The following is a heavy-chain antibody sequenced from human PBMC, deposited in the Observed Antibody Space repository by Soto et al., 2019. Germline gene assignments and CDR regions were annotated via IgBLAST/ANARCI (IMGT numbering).Heavy chain of an antibody. Sequence: PEGSLRLSCAASGFTCSSYEMNWVRQAPGKGLEWVSYISSSGSTIYYADSVKGRFTIPRDNAKNSLYLQMNSLRAEDTAVYYCARAFTYYYDSSGLNWFDPWGQVTLVTVSS. CDR3: ARAFTYYYDSSGLNWFDP. V-gene: IGHV3-48*03. CDR1: GFTCSSYE. J-gene: IGHJ5*02. D-gene: IGHD3-22*01. CDR2: ISSSGSTI.